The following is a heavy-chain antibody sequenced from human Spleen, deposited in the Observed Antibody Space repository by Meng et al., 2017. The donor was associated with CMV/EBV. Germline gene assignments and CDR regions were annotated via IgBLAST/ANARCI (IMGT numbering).Heavy chain of an antibody. V-gene: IGHV3-7*01. D-gene: IGHD2-2*01. J-gene: IGHJ4*02. Sequence: GESLKISCAASGFTFSSYWMSWVRQAPGKGLEWVANIKQDGSEKYYVDSVKGRFTISRDNAKNSLYLQMNSLRAEDTAVYYCARDGGSGGCSSTSCYAPTHYYFDYWGQGTLVTVSS. CDR2: IKQDGSEK. CDR1: GFTFSSYW. CDR3: ARDGGSGGCSSTSCYAPTHYYFDY.